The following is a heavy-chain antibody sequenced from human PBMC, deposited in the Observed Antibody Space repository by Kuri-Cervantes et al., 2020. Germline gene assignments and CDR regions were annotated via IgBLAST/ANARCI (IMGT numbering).Heavy chain of an antibody. J-gene: IGHJ6*02. V-gene: IGHV3-53*05. CDR1: GFTVSSDY. CDR3: AKGGSYFNYYGMDV. CDR2: IYSGGNT. D-gene: IGHD1-26*01. Sequence: GESLKISCAASGFTVSSDYMSWVRQAPKKGLEWVSVIYSGGNTYYADSVKGRFTISRDNSKNTLYLQMNSLRAEDTAVYYCAKGGSYFNYYGMDVWGQGTTVTVSS.